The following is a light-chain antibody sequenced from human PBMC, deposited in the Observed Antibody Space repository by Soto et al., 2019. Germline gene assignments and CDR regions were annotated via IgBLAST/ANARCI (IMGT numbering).Light chain of an antibody. Sequence: QSVLTQPPSASGSPGQSVTISCTGTSSDVGGYNYVSWYQQHQGKAPKLMISEVSKRPSGVPDRFSGSKSGNTASLTVSGLQAEDEADYYCSSFAGNNNLVFGGGTKVTVL. J-gene: IGLJ2*01. V-gene: IGLV2-8*01. CDR1: SSDVGGYNY. CDR2: EVS. CDR3: SSFAGNNNLV.